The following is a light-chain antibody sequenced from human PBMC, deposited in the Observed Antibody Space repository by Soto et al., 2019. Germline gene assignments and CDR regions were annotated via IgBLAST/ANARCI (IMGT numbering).Light chain of an antibody. CDR2: WAS. CDR1: QSVLYSSNNKNY. V-gene: IGKV4-1*01. Sequence: DIVMTQSPDSLAVSLGERATINCKSSQSVLYSSNNKNYLAWYQQKPGQPPKLLIYWASTRESGVPDRFSSSGSGTDFTLTISNLEAEDVAVYYCHQYYSNPRTFGQGTKVEIK. J-gene: IGKJ1*01. CDR3: HQYYSNPRT.